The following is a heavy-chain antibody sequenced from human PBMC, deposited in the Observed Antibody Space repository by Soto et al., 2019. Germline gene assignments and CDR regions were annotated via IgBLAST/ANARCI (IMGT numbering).Heavy chain of an antibody. J-gene: IGHJ4*02. CDR3: ARMGADALTRIDS. CDR1: GFTFSSYA. V-gene: IGHV3-23*01. CDR2: ISGSGGST. Sequence: GGSLRLSCAASGFTFSSYAMSWVRQAPGKGLEWVSSISGSGGSTYYAVSVKGRFTVSRDNSKNTLYLQVNSLRAEDTAVFYCARMGADALTRIDSWGQGTPVTVSS. D-gene: IGHD3-16*01.